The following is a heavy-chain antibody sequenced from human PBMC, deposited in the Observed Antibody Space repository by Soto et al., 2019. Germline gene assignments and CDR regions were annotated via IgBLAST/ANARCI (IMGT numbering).Heavy chain of an antibody. CDR3: ARGDDGAAPSGYYGMDV. D-gene: IGHD6-13*01. CDR2: IWYDGSNK. CDR1: GFTFSSYG. J-gene: IGHJ6*02. V-gene: IGHV3-33*01. Sequence: GGSLRLSCAASGFTFSSYGMHWVRQAPGKGLEWVAVIWYDGSNKYYADSVKGRFTISRDNSKNTLYLQMNSLRAEDTAVYYCARGDDGAAPSGYYGMDVWGQGTTVTVS.